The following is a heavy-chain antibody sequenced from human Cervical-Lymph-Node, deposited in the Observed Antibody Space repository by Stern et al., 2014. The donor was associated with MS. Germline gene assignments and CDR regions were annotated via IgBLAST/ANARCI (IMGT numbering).Heavy chain of an antibody. V-gene: IGHV4-39*01. CDR3: ARQPPSIGTALDY. Sequence: QLQLQESGPGLVKPSETLSLTCTVAGDSLSISSSYWGWIRQPPGKGLEWIGNIFFSGNTYYNPSLKSRVTMSVDTAKNQFSLQLTSVTVADTAVYYCARQPPSIGTALDYWGQGTLVTVSS. J-gene: IGHJ4*02. D-gene: IGHD6-13*01. CDR1: GDSLSISSSY. CDR2: IFFSGNT.